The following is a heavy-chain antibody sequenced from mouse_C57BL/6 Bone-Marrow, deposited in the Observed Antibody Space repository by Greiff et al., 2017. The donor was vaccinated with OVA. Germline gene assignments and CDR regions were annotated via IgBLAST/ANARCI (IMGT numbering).Heavy chain of an antibody. CDR3: ARDNYGSRGDAMDY. CDR1: GFTFSSYA. CDR2: ISDGGSYT. V-gene: IGHV5-4*01. Sequence: DVMLVESGGGLVKPGGSLKLSCAASGFTFSSYAMSWVRQTPEKRLEWVATISDGGSYTYYPDNVKGRFTISRDNAKNNLYLQMSHLKSEDTAMYYCARDNYGSRGDAMDYWGQGTSVTVSS. D-gene: IGHD1-1*01. J-gene: IGHJ4*01.